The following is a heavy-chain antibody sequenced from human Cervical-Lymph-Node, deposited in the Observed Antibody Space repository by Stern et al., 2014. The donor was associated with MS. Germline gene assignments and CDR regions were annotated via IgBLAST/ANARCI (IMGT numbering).Heavy chain of an antibody. V-gene: IGHV4-31*03. Sequence: VHLQESGPGLVKPSKTLSLTCTVSGGSISSGGYYWSWIRQQPGKGLEWIGYIYYSGSTHYNPSLKSRVTISVDTSKNQFSLKLSSVTAADTAVYYCARSSIAAAGTESLFDYWGQGTLVTVSS. CDR2: IYYSGST. CDR3: ARSSIAAAGTESLFDY. D-gene: IGHD6-13*01. J-gene: IGHJ4*02. CDR1: GGSISSGGYY.